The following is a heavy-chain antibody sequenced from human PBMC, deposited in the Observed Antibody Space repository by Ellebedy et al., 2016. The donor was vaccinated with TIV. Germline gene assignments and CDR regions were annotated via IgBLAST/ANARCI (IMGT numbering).Heavy chain of an antibody. V-gene: IGHV3-21*01. CDR3: ARGWSTPDS. CDR1: GFTFSNYN. D-gene: IGHD2-15*01. Sequence: GESLKISCVASGFTFSNYNINWVRQPPGKGLEWVSSIRSTGSDQYYAESARGRFTISRDNAQNSLFLQMNSLRAEDTAVYYCARGWSTPDSWGQGTLVIVSS. CDR2: IRSTGSDQ. J-gene: IGHJ4*02.